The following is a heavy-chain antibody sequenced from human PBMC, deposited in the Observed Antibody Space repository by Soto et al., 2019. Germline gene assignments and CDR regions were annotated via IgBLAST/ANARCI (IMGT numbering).Heavy chain of an antibody. CDR2: IYSDGDT. CDR1: GFTVSTNY. CDR3: ARGLYYYGSGSYFAY. Sequence: EVQLVETGGGLIQPGGSLRLSCAVSGFTVSTNYMSWVRQAPGKGPEWVSVIYSDGDTYYADSVKGRFTISRDTSRNTLYLQVNSLRAEDTAVYYCARGLYYYGSGSYFAYWGQGTLVTVSS. V-gene: IGHV3-53*02. J-gene: IGHJ4*02. D-gene: IGHD3-10*01.